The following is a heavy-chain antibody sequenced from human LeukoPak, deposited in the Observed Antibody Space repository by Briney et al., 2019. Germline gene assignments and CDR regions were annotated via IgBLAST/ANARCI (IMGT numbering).Heavy chain of an antibody. V-gene: IGHV1-46*01. CDR3: ARGLNTLVRGASDAFDL. J-gene: IGHJ3*01. CDR1: GYTFTGHY. Sequence: ASVKVSCKGSGYTFTGHYMHWVRQAPGQGLEWMGIINPSGGSTGYAQKFQGRVTMTRDTSTSTVYMELSSLRSEDSAVYYCARGLNTLVRGASDAFDLWGQGTMVTVSS. CDR2: INPSGGST. D-gene: IGHD3-10*01.